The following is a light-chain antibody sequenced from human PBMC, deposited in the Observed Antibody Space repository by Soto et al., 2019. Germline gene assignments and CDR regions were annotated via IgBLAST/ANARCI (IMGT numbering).Light chain of an antibody. CDR1: QGVGST. Sequence: EIVMTQSPATLSVSPGERVTLSCRASQGVGSTLAWYRQQPGQAPRLLIYDAYIRATGVPARFSGSGSGTEFTLTISRLEPEDFAVYYCQQYGSSPWTFGQGTKVDI. V-gene: IGKV3-15*01. CDR3: QQYGSSPWT. CDR2: DAY. J-gene: IGKJ1*01.